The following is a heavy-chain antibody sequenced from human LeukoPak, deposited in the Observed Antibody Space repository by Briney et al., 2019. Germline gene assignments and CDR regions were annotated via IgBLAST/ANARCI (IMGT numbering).Heavy chain of an antibody. D-gene: IGHD3-10*01. V-gene: IGHV3-23*01. CDR3: AKGDGSGRRRTHYFDY. J-gene: IGHJ4*02. CDR1: GFTFSSYG. Sequence: GGTLRLSCAASGFTFSSYGMSWVRQAPGKGLEWVSAISGNGGSTYYADSVKGRFTISRDNSKNTLYLQMNSLRAEDTAVYYCAKGDGSGRRRTHYFDYWGQGTLVTVSS. CDR2: ISGNGGST.